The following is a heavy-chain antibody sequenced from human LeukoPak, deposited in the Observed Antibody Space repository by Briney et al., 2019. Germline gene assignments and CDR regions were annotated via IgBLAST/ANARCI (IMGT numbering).Heavy chain of an antibody. CDR1: GFTVSDNY. CDR2: IYSGGPT. CDR3: VRGGTYYDDMYYFDY. Sequence: PGGSLRLSCAASGFTVSDNYMSWVRQAPGKGLEWVSIIYSGGPTYYADSVKGRFTISRDNSKNTLYLQMNSLRAEDTAVFYCVRGGTYYDDMYYFDYWGQGTLVTVSS. D-gene: IGHD3-3*01. V-gene: IGHV3-66*01. J-gene: IGHJ4*02.